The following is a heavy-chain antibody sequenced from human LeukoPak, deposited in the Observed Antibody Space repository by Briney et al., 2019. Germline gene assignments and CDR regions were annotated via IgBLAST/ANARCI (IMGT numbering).Heavy chain of an antibody. CDR1: GGTFSSYA. CDR2: IIPIFGTA. J-gene: IGHJ4*02. D-gene: IGHD5-24*01. Sequence: ASVKVSCTASGGTFSSYAISWVRQAPGQGLEWMGGIIPIFGTANYAQKYQGRVTITADESTSTAYMELSSLRSEDTAVYYCARDHLPSRDGYNPLDYWGQGTLVTVSS. CDR3: ARDHLPSRDGYNPLDY. V-gene: IGHV1-69*13.